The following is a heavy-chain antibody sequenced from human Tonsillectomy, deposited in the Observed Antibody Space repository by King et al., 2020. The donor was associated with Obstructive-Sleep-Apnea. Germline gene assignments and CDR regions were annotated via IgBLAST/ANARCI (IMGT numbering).Heavy chain of an antibody. CDR1: GGSISSSSYY. Sequence: QLQESGPGLVKPSETLSLTCTVSGGSISSSSYYWGWIRQPPGKGLEWIGSIYYSGSTYYNPSLKSRVTISVDTSKNQFSLKLSSVTAADTAVDYCARENIVVVPAAMIYYYYGMDVWGQGTTVTVSS. CDR3: ARENIVVVPAAMIYYYYGMDV. J-gene: IGHJ6*02. D-gene: IGHD2-2*01. V-gene: IGHV4-39*07. CDR2: IYYSGST.